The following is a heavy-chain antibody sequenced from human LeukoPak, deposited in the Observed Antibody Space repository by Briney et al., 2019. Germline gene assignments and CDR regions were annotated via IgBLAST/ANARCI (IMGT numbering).Heavy chain of an antibody. CDR2: IIPILGIA. D-gene: IGHD4-11*01. Sequence: ASVKVSCKASGGTFSSYAISWVRQAPGQGLEWMGRIIPILGIANYAQKFQGRVTITADKSTSTAYMELSSLRSEDTAVYYCARDRMGTTAKHTYYYYGMDVWGQETTVTVSS. J-gene: IGHJ6*02. CDR1: GGTFSSYA. CDR3: ARDRMGTTAKHTYYYYGMDV. V-gene: IGHV1-69*04.